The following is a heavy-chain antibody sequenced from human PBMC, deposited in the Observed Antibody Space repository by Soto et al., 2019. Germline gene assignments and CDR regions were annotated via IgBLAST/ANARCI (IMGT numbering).Heavy chain of an antibody. CDR3: AKDGVAVAGIYYYYGMDV. J-gene: IGHJ6*02. CDR2: ISWNSGSI. Sequence: GGSLRLSCAASGFTFDDYAMHWVRQAPGKGLEWVSGISWNSGSIGYADSVKSRFTISRDNAKNSLYLQMNSLRAEDTALYYCAKDGVAVAGIYYYYGMDVWGQGTTVTVSS. D-gene: IGHD6-19*01. CDR1: GFTFDDYA. V-gene: IGHV3-9*01.